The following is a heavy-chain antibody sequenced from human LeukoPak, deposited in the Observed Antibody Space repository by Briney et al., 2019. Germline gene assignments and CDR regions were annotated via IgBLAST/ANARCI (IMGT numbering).Heavy chain of an antibody. D-gene: IGHD3-16*02. CDR1: GFTFSSYG. Sequence: GGSLRLSCAASGFTFSSYGMSWVRQAPGKGLEWVSAISGSGGSTYYADSVKGRFTISRDNSKNTLYLQMNSLRAEDTAVYYCARVEVIPYYFDYWGQGTLVTVSS. CDR2: ISGSGGST. V-gene: IGHV3-23*01. J-gene: IGHJ4*02. CDR3: ARVEVIPYYFDY.